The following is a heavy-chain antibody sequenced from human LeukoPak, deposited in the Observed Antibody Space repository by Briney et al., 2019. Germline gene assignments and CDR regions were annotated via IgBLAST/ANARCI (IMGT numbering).Heavy chain of an antibody. CDR3: AKDMGWNWNDERGFDY. V-gene: IGHV3-21*04. J-gene: IGHJ4*02. D-gene: IGHD1-1*01. CDR2: ISSGSTYM. Sequence: GGSLRLSCAASGFTFSSYSMNWVRQAPGKGLEWVSSISSGSTYMYYADSVKGRFTISRDNARNSMYLQMNSLRAEDTALYYCAKDMGWNWNDERGFDYWGQGTLVTVSS. CDR1: GFTFSSYS.